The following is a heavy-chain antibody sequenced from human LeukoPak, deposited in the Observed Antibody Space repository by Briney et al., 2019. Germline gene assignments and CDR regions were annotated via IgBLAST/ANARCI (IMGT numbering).Heavy chain of an antibody. CDR2: FDPEDGET. CDR1: GYTLTELS. Sequence: ASVKVSFKFSGYTLTELSMHWVRQAPGKGLEWMGGFDPEDGETIYAQKFQGRVTMTEDTSTDTAYMELSSLRSEDTAVYYCATISRVRGNDAFDIWGQGTMVTVSS. J-gene: IGHJ3*02. D-gene: IGHD3-10*01. CDR3: ATISRVRGNDAFDI. V-gene: IGHV1-24*01.